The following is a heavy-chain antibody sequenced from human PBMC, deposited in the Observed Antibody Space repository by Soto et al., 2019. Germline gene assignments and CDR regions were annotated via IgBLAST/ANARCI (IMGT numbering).Heavy chain of an antibody. CDR1: GGSISSGGYY. J-gene: IGHJ6*02. D-gene: IGHD6-13*01. V-gene: IGHV4-31*03. CDR3: ARDVSIAAAGTGYYYYYGMDV. Sequence: QVQLQESGPGLVKPSQTLSLTCTVSGGSISSGGYYWSWIRQHPGKGLEWIGYIYYSGSTYYNPYLKSRVTISVDTSKTEFSLKLSSVTAADTAVYYCARDVSIAAAGTGYYYYYGMDVWGQGTTVTVS. CDR2: IYYSGST.